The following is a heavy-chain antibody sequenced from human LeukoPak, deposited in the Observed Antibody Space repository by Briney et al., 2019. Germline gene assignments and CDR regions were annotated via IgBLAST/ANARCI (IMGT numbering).Heavy chain of an antibody. CDR2: INPNSGGT. Sequence: ASVKVSCKASGYTFTGYYMHWVRQAPGQGLEWMGWINPNSGGTNYAQKFQGRVTMTEDTSTDTAYMELSSLRSEDTAVYYCATGAKYYYGSGSYSRGYYYMDIWGKGTTVTISS. CDR1: GYTFTGYY. V-gene: IGHV1-2*02. J-gene: IGHJ6*03. D-gene: IGHD3-10*01. CDR3: ATGAKYYYGSGSYSRGYYYMDI.